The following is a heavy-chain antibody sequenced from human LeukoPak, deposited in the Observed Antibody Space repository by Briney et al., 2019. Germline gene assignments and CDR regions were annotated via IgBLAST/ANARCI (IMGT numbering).Heavy chain of an antibody. J-gene: IGHJ4*02. V-gene: IGHV3-23*01. CDR2: IGGSGVAT. D-gene: IGHD3-16*01. CDR1: GFTFSTYG. CDR3: AKFSAVWGTFDY. Sequence: GGSLRLSRAASGFTFSTYGMSWVRQAPGKGLEWVSGIGGSGVATYYADSVKGRFTISRDNSKSTLYLQMNSLRAEDTAVYYCAKFSAVWGTFDYWGQGILVTVSS.